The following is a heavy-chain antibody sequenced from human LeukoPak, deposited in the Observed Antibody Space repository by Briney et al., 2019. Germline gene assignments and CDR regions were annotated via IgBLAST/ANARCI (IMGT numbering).Heavy chain of an antibody. D-gene: IGHD3-16*02. Sequence: GSSVKVSCKASGGTFSSYAISWVRQAPGQGLEWMGGIIPIFGTANYAQKFQGRVTITTEESTTTAYMELSSLRSEDTAVYYCARDTLIGIQGAASFGALTFDYWGQGTLVTVSS. CDR2: IIPIFGTA. J-gene: IGHJ4*02. V-gene: IGHV1-69*05. CDR3: ARDTLIGIQGAASFGALTFDY. CDR1: GGTFSSYA.